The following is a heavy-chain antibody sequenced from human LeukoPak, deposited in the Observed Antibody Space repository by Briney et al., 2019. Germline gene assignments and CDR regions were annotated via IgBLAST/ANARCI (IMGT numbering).Heavy chain of an antibody. D-gene: IGHD7-27*01. J-gene: IGHJ3*02. Sequence: SPSETLSLTCTVSGGSINSGSYYWNWIRQPAGKGLEWIGRFYISEGTNYNPSLKSRVTISVDTSKNQFSLRLSSVTAADTAVYYCASLGSFDIWGQGTMVTVSS. CDR3: ASLGSFDI. V-gene: IGHV4-61*02. CDR2: FYISEGT. CDR1: GGSINSGSYY.